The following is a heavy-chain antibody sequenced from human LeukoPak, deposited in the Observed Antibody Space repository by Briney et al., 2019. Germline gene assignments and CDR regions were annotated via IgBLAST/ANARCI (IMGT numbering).Heavy chain of an antibody. V-gene: IGHV4-4*02. CDR3: ARAYYGSGNTYYFDY. CDR2: IYHSGRT. J-gene: IGHJ4*02. D-gene: IGHD3-10*01. Sequence: SGTLSLTCAVAGGSISSGNWWTWVRQPPGKGLEWIGEIYHSGRTNYSPSLKSRVTISVDKSKNQFSLKLSSVTAADTAVYYCARAYYGSGNTYYFDYWGQGTLVTISS. CDR1: GGSISSGNW.